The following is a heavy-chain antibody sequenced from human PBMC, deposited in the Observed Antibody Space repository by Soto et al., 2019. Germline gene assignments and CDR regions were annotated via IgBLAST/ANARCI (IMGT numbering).Heavy chain of an antibody. J-gene: IGHJ4*02. D-gene: IGHD5-18*01. CDR2: ISWNSGSI. CDR3: AKEHVGSYGHVFLDY. Sequence: SLRLSCASSGFTFDDYAMHWVRQAPGKGLEWVSGISWNSGSIGYADSVKGRFTISRDNAKNSLYLQMNSLRAEDTAVYYCAKEHVGSYGHVFLDYWGQGPLVTGSS. V-gene: IGHV3-9*01. CDR1: GFTFDDYA.